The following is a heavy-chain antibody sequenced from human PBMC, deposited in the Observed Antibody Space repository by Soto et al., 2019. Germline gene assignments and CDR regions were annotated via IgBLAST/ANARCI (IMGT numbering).Heavy chain of an antibody. CDR1: GFTFSSYC. D-gene: IGHD2-21*01. Sequence: EVQLVESGGGLVKPGGSLRLSCAASGFTFSSYCMNWVRQAPGKGLEWVSSISGSTTYIYYADSVKGRFTISRDNAKNSLYMQMNSLRVEDTAVYYCARGRENIPPYYLDYWGQGILVTVSS. CDR2: ISGSTTYI. CDR3: ARGRENIPPYYLDY. V-gene: IGHV3-21*01. J-gene: IGHJ4*02.